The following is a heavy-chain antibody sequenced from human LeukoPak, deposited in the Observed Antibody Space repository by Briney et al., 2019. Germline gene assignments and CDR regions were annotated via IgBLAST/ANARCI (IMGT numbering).Heavy chain of an antibody. Sequence: SETLSLTCAVSGGSISSGGYYWSWIRQHPGKGLEWIGYIYYSGSTYYNPSLKSRVTISIDTSKNQFSLKLSSATAADTAIYYCARDTTLGGYPNGFDYWGQGTLVTVSS. D-gene: IGHD3-22*01. CDR2: IYYSGST. J-gene: IGHJ4*02. CDR3: ARDTTLGGYPNGFDY. V-gene: IGHV4-31*11. CDR1: GGSISSGGYY.